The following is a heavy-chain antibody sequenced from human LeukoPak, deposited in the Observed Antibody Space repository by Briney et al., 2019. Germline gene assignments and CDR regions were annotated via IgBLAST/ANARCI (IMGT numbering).Heavy chain of an antibody. V-gene: IGHV1-46*01. D-gene: IGHD1-26*01. CDR3: ARDVGVVGATKAAFDY. J-gene: IGHJ4*02. CDR2: INPSGGST. Sequence: RASVKVSCKASGHTFSSYYMHWVRQAPGQGLEWGGIINPSGGSTSYAPKFQGGVTMTRDMSTSTVFMELTSLTSEDTAVYFCARDVGVVGATKAAFDYWGQGTLVAVSS. CDR1: GHTFSSYY.